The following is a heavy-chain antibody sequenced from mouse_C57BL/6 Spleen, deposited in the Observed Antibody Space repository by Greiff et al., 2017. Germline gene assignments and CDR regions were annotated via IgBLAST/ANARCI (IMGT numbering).Heavy chain of an antibody. CDR1: GYAFTNYL. CDR2: INPGSGGT. Sequence: QVQLQQSGAELVRPGTSVTVSCKASGYAFTNYLIEWVKQRPGQGLEWIGVINPGSGGTNNNEKFKGMATLTADNASSTAYMQLSSLTSEDSACYFCARCPNYYGKGYFDVWGTGTTVTVSS. D-gene: IGHD2-1*01. J-gene: IGHJ1*03. CDR3: ARCPNYYGKGYFDV. V-gene: IGHV1-54*01.